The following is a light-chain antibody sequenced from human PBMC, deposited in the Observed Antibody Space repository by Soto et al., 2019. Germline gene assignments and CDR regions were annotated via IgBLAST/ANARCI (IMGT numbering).Light chain of an antibody. CDR1: QSASSN. J-gene: IGKJ1*01. CDR2: CVS. Sequence: EIVITQAPATRSGNPGERATLSCRASQSASSNLAWYQQKPGQSPRLLIYCVSTRATGIPDRFSGSGSGTDFTLTISRLEPEDFAVYHCQQYGSSPWTFGQGTKAHIK. CDR3: QQYGSSPWT. V-gene: IGKV3-20*01.